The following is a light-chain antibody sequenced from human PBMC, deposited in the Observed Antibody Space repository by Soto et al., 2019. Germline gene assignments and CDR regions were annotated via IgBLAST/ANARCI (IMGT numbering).Light chain of an antibody. CDR3: LQDYNYPRT. CDR1: QGIRDE. Sequence: AIQMTQFPASLSASVGDRVTITCRASQGIRDELAWYQQKPGKAPNLLIYGASRLESGVPSRFSGSGSGTDFSLTIYRLPPEDSATYFCLQDYNYPRTFGQGTKLQIK. V-gene: IGKV1-6*01. CDR2: GAS. J-gene: IGKJ2*01.